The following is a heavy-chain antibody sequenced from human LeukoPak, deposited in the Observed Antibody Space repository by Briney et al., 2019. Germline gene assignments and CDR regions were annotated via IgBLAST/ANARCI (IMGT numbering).Heavy chain of an antibody. CDR1: GGSISSYY. Sequence: TSETLSPTCTVSGGSISSYYWSWIRQPPGKGLEWIGEINHSGSTNYNPSLKSRVTISVDTSKNQFSLKLSSVTAADTAVYYCARGTTTNRYYYYYYGMDVWGQGTTVTVSS. CDR3: ARGTTTNRYYYYYYGMDV. V-gene: IGHV4-34*01. J-gene: IGHJ6*02. D-gene: IGHD1-26*01. CDR2: INHSGST.